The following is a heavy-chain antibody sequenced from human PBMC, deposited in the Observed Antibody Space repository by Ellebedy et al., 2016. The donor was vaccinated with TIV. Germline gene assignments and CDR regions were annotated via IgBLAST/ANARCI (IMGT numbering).Heavy chain of an antibody. CDR3: AREEVRTWLEGGNGLDV. CDR1: AYTFTNYA. D-gene: IGHD3-9*01. CDR2: ISGDNGNT. Sequence: AASVKVSCKASAYTFTNYAISWVRQAPGQGLEWLGWISGDNGNTNYPQRFQGRVTMTTRTSTSTAYLELRTLRSDDTAVYYCAREEVRTWLEGGNGLDVWGQGTTVTVSS. J-gene: IGHJ6*02. V-gene: IGHV1-18*01.